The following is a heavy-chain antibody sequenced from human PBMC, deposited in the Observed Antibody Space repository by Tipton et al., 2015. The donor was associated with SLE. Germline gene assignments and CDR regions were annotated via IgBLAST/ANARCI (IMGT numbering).Heavy chain of an antibody. D-gene: IGHD6-13*01. CDR2: INHSGST. CDR1: GGSFSGYY. CDR3: AKVGQQLAFDY. Sequence: TLSLTCAVYGGSFSGYYWSWIRQPPGKGLDWIGEINHSGSTNYNPSLKSRVTISVDTSKNQFSLKLSSVTAADAAVYYCAKVGQQLAFDYWGQGTLVTVSS. J-gene: IGHJ4*02. V-gene: IGHV4-34*01.